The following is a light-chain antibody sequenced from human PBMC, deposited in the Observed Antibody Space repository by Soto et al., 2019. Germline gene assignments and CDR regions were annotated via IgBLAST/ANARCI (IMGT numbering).Light chain of an antibody. Sequence: EIVMTQSPAILSVSTGERATLSCRASQTVSSNLAWYQQKPGQAHRLLIYGAFTRATGIPARFSGSGSGTEFTLTISSLQSEDFAVYYCQQYDNWPWTFGQGTKVDI. V-gene: IGKV3-15*01. CDR2: GAF. CDR1: QTVSSN. CDR3: QQYDNWPWT. J-gene: IGKJ1*01.